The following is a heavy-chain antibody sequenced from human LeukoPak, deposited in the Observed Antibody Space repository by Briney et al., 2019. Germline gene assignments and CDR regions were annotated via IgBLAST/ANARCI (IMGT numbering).Heavy chain of an antibody. CDR2: IYPSGST. D-gene: IGHD1-1*01. CDR1: GASITNYY. Sequence: PSETLSLTCTVSGASITNYYWSWIRQSAGKGLEWIGRIYPSGSTHSNPSLKSRVTMPLDTSKNQFSLGLSSVTAADTAVYYCARVRPNWNDGTFDYWGQGTLVTVSS. J-gene: IGHJ4*02. CDR3: ARVRPNWNDGTFDY. V-gene: IGHV4-4*07.